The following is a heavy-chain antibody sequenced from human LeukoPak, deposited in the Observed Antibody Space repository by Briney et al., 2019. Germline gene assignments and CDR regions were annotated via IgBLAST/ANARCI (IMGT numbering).Heavy chain of an antibody. Sequence: GSLRLSCAASEFSLSDDWMHWVRQAPGKGLEWVASINQDGRDKQYLGSVKGRFSISRDNAKNSLYLQMNSLRAEDTAVYYCVRGSGWFFGFWGQGSLVTVSS. CDR2: INQDGRDK. CDR1: EFSLSDDW. CDR3: VRGSGWFFGF. D-gene: IGHD6-19*01. J-gene: IGHJ4*02. V-gene: IGHV3-7*01.